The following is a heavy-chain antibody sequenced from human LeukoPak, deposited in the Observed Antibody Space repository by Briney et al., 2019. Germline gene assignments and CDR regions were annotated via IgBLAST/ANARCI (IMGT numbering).Heavy chain of an antibody. CDR3: SKVAAGTGALDY. D-gene: IGHD6-13*01. J-gene: IGHJ4*02. Sequence: PGRSLRLSCAASGFTFDDYAMHWVRHAPGEGLERVSGISWNSGSIGYADSVKGRFTISRDNAKNSLYLQMNSLRAEDTALYYCSKVAAGTGALDYWGQGTLVTVSS. V-gene: IGHV3-9*01. CDR2: ISWNSGSI. CDR1: GFTFDDYA.